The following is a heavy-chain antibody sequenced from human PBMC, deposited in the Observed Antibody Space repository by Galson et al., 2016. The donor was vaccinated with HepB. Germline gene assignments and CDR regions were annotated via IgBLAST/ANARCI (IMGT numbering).Heavy chain of an antibody. Sequence: SLRLSCAASGFTFSVSSIHWVRQASRGGLEWVGRIRSKTDNYATTYAESVKGRFTIPRDDSKNTAYLQMNSLKTEDTAIYYCTRPMYDTTGSASGNFDYWGQGTLVTVSS. CDR1: GFTFSVSS. CDR3: TRPMYDTTGSASGNFDY. V-gene: IGHV3-73*01. J-gene: IGHJ4*02. D-gene: IGHD3-22*01. CDR2: IRSKTDNYAT.